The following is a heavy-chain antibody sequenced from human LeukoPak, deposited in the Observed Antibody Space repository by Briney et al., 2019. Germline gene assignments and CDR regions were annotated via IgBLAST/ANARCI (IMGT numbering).Heavy chain of an antibody. V-gene: IGHV4-4*07. CDR3: ARGWYSSSWYLDY. Sequence: SETLSLTCTISGDSISGLYWSWIRQPAGKGLEWIGRFYNSENTNYNPSLKSRVAMSVDTSKNQFSLKLTSVTAADTAVYYCARGWYSSSWYLDYWGQGTLVTVSS. CDR2: FYNSENT. CDR1: GDSISGLY. D-gene: IGHD6-13*01. J-gene: IGHJ4*02.